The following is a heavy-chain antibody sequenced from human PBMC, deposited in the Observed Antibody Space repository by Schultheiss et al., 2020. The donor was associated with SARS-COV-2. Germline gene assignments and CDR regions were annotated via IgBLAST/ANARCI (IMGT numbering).Heavy chain of an antibody. CDR3: ARGRAAGVVDY. Sequence: SETLSLTCTVSGGSISSGSYYWSWIRQPAGKGLEWIGRIYTSGSTNYNPSLKSRVTISVDTSKNQFSLKLSSVTAADTAVYYCARGRAAGVVDYWGQGTLVTVSS. CDR2: IYTSGST. D-gene: IGHD3-10*01. V-gene: IGHV4-61*02. CDR1: GGSISSGSYY. J-gene: IGHJ4*02.